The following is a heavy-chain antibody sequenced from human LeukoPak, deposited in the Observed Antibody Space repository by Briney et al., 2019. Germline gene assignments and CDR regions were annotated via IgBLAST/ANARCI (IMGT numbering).Heavy chain of an antibody. D-gene: IGHD2-2*01. CDR3: ARDIVVVPAAMSMDV. CDR2: INPNSGGT. J-gene: IGHJ6*02. CDR1: GYTFTGYY. V-gene: IGHV1-2*02. Sequence: GASVKGSCKASGYTFTGYYMHWVRQAPGQGLEWMGWINPNSGGTNYAQKFQGRVTMTRDTSISTAYMELSRLRSDDTAVYYCARDIVVVPAAMSMDVWGQGTTVTVSS.